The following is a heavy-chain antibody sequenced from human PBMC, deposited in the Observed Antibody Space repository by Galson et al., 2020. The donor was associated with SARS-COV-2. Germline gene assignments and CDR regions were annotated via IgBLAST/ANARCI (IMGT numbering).Heavy chain of an antibody. Sequence: SETLSLTCTVSGGSISSGGYFWTWMRQRPGQGLEWIGYTYHSGSTYYNPSLRSRVAMSVDTSRRHFYLNLTSVTAADTAVYYCGREYDVLTGYGRDNWFDPWGRGILVTVSS. CDR2: TYHSGST. D-gene: IGHD3-9*01. V-gene: IGHV4-31*03. CDR1: GGSISSGGYF. J-gene: IGHJ5*02. CDR3: GREYDVLTGYGRDNWFDP.